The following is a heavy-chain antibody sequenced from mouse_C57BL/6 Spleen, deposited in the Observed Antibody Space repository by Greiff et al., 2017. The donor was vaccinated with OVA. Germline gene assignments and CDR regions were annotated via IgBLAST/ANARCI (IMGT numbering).Heavy chain of an antibody. V-gene: IGHV1-61*01. CDR1: GYTFTSYW. D-gene: IGHD2-13*01. CDR2: IYPSDSET. Sequence: QVQLQQSGAELVRPGSSVKLSCKASGYTFTSYWMDWVKQRPGQGLEWIGNIYPSDSETHYNQKFKDKATLTVDKSSSTAYMQLSSLTSEDSAVYYCARWGDWGFAYWGQGTLVTVSA. CDR3: ARWGDWGFAY. J-gene: IGHJ3*01.